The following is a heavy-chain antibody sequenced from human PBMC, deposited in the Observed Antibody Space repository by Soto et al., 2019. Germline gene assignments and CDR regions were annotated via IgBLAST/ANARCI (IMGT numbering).Heavy chain of an antibody. D-gene: IGHD3-10*01. V-gene: IGHV4-39*01. CDR2: IYYSGST. J-gene: IGHJ4*02. CDR1: GGSISSSNYY. Sequence: QLQLQESGPGLVKPSETLSLTCTVSGGSISSSNYYWGWIRQPPGKGRGGIGSIYYSGSTNYHPSLKGRATQSADTSKSSLSLKPSSVTAADTGVYYCAMLWFGEGNYWGQGTLVTVSS. CDR3: AMLWFGEGNY.